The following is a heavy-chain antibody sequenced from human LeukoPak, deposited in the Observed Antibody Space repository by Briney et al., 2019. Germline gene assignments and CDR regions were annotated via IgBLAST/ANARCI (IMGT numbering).Heavy chain of an antibody. CDR3: AKPARGLGIQYGLDT. J-gene: IGHJ5*02. Sequence: PGGSLRLSCSASGFTFSSYAMHWVRQSPGKGLEYADLVKGRFTIPRDNSENTLYLQMTNLRPEDTAVYYCAKPARGLGIQYGLDTWGQGTQVTVSS. D-gene: IGHD3-16*01. CDR1: GFTFSSYA. V-gene: IGHV3-64D*06.